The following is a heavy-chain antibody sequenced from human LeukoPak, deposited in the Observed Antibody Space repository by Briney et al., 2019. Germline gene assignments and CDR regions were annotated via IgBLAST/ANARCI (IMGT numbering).Heavy chain of an antibody. J-gene: IGHJ5*02. V-gene: IGHV4-4*07. CDR2: IYTSGST. CDR3: AREDYYDSSGYFGWFDP. Sequence: SETLSLTCTVSGGSISSYYWSWIRQPAGKGLEWIGRIYTSGSTNYNPSLKSRVTMPVDTSKNQFSLKLSSVTAADTAVYYCAREDYYDSSGYFGWFDPWGQGTQVTVSS. CDR1: GGSISSYY. D-gene: IGHD3-22*01.